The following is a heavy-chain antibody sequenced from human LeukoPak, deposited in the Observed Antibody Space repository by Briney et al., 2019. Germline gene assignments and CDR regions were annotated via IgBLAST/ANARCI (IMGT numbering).Heavy chain of an antibody. D-gene: IGHD2-15*01. CDR2: IIGSGGDT. V-gene: IGHV3-23*01. J-gene: IGHJ4*02. Sequence: PGGSLRLSCAASGLTFSSYAMAWVRQTPGRGLEWVSVIIGSGGDTNYADSVRGRLAISRDNSKNTLYLQMNNLRDEDTAIYYCAKARGAVAPTGRISDFWGQGTLVTVSS. CDR3: AKARGAVAPTGRISDF. CDR1: GLTFSSYA.